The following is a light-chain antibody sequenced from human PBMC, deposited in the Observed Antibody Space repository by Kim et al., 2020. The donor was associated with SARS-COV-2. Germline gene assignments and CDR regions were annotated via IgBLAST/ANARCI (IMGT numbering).Light chain of an antibody. CDR1: QGITRNF. J-gene: IGKJ1*01. V-gene: IGKV3-20*01. Sequence: SPGERATLSCRASQGITRNFVAWYQHKPGQPPSLLSYASSSGATGIPDRFSGSGSVTDCTLTISRLAPEVVAVYYCQQYDSSPGTFGQGTKVDIK. CDR2: ASS. CDR3: QQYDSSPGT.